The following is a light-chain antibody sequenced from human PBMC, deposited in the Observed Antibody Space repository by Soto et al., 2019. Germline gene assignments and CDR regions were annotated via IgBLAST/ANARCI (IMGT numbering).Light chain of an antibody. CDR3: CSYAGSSTLVV. J-gene: IGLJ2*01. CDR1: SSDVGSYNI. V-gene: IGLV2-23*01. CDR2: EGS. Sequence: QSALTQPASVSGSPGQSITISCTGTSSDVGSYNIVSWYPQHPGKAPKLMIYEGSKRPSGVSNRFSGSKSGNTASLTISGLQAEDEADYYCCSYAGSSTLVVFGGGTKLTVL.